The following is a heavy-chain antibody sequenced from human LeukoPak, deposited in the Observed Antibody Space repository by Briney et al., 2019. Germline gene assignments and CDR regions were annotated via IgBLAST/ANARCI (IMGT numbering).Heavy chain of an antibody. J-gene: IGHJ4*02. CDR3: ARAPRNSSTMLDY. D-gene: IGHD6-13*01. CDR2: INPDGGST. CDR1: GYTFTRYW. V-gene: IGHV1-46*01. Sequence: ASVKVSCKASGYTFTRYWIQWVRQAPGQGLEWMGLINPDGGSTAYAHRFQGRVTMTRDTSTSTVYMDLSSLRSEDTAVYYCARAPRNSSTMLDYWGQGTLVTVSS.